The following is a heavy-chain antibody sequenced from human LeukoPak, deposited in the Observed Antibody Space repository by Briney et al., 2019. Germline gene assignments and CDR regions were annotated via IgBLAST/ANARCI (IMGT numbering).Heavy chain of an antibody. Sequence: SVKVSCKASGGTFSSYAISWVRQAPGQGLEWMGGIFPRFGTANNAQNFQGRVTITTDDSTSTAYMELSSLRSEDTAVYYCARDLAATGTYYFDYWGQGTLVTVSS. J-gene: IGHJ4*02. CDR1: GGTFSSYA. CDR2: IFPRFGTA. CDR3: ARDLAATGTYYFDY. V-gene: IGHV1-69*05. D-gene: IGHD1-26*01.